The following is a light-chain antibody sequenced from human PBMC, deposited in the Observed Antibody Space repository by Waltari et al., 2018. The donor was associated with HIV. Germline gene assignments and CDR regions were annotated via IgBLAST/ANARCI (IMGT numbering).Light chain of an antibody. J-gene: IGKJ1*01. CDR2: WAS. Sequence: DIVMTQSPDSLAVSLGERATVNCKSSQSVLYTSDNKNYLAWYQQKPGQPPKSLIYWASTRESGVPDRFSGSGSGTDFTLTISGLQADDVAVYYCQQYFGIPLTFGLGTTVEIK. CDR3: QQYFGIPLT. CDR1: QSVLYTSDNKNY. V-gene: IGKV4-1*01.